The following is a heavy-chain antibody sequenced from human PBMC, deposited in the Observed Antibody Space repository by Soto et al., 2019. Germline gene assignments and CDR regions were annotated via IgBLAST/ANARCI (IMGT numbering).Heavy chain of an antibody. J-gene: IGHJ4*02. CDR1: GASFSGYY. V-gene: IGHV4-34*01. CDR2: INHSGST. CDR3: ASVWFGELSPLGAAYDY. D-gene: IGHD3-10*01. Sequence: QVQLQQWGAGLLKPSETLSLTCAVYGASFSGYYWSWIRQPPGKGLEWIGEINHSGSTNSNPSLKSRVTISVDTSKNQFSLKLSSVTAADTAVYYCASVWFGELSPLGAAYDYWGQGTLVTVSS.